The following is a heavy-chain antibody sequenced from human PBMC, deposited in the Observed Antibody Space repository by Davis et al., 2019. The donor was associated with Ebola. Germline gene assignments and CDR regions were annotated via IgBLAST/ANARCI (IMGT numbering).Heavy chain of an antibody. CDR3: AGQLTDNWLDP. Sequence: ASVKVSCKASGYTFTNYGINWVRQAPGQGLEWMGWINPNSGGTKYAQKFQGRVTMTRDTSINTAYMEVSRLRSDDTALYYCAGQLTDNWLDPWGQGTLVTVSS. J-gene: IGHJ5*02. D-gene: IGHD6-13*01. CDR2: INPNSGGT. CDR1: GYTFTNYG. V-gene: IGHV1-2*02.